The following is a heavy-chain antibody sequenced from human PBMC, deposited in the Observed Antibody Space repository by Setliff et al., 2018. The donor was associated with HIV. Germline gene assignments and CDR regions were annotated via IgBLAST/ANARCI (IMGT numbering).Heavy chain of an antibody. CDR2: IYTSGST. CDR1: GGSISISD. J-gene: IGHJ5*02. CDR3: ARRIDNSGSFPDKNWFDT. V-gene: IGHV4-4*09. Sequence: SETLSLTCTVSGGSISISDWSWIRQPPGKGLEWIGYIYTSGSTNYNPSLKSRVTISLDTSKNQFSLKLTSVTAADTAVYYCARRIDNSGSFPDKNWFDTWGQGSLVTVSS. D-gene: IGHD3-10*01.